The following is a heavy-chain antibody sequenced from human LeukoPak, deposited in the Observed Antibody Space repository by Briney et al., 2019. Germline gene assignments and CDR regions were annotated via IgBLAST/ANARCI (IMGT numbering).Heavy chain of an antibody. Sequence: GGSLRLSCAAAGFTFSRYTMNWVRQAPGKGLEWVSAISVSIVNTYYAGSVKGRFTISRDNSKDTLYLQMNSLRAEDTAVYYCAKTDSGPSDYWGQGTLVTVSS. J-gene: IGHJ4*02. CDR2: ISVSIVNT. CDR1: GFTFSRYT. CDR3: AKTDSGPSDY. D-gene: IGHD6-19*01. V-gene: IGHV3-23*01.